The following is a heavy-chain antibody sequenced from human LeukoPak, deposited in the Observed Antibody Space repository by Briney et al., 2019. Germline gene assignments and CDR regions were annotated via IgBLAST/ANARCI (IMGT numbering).Heavy chain of an antibody. CDR2: INHSGST. D-gene: IGHD3-22*01. CDR1: GGSFSGYY. J-gene: IGHJ4*02. CDR3: ARGRDYYDSSGYYYFDY. Sequence: PSETLSLTCAVYGGSFSGYYWSWIRQPPGNGLEWIGEINHSGSTNYNPSLKSRVTISVDTSKNQFSLKLSSVTAADSAVYYCARGRDYYDSSGYYYFDYWGQGTLVTVSS. V-gene: IGHV4-34*01.